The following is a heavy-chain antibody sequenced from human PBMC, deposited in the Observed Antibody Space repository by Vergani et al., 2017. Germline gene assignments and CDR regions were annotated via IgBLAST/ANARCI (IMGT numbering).Heavy chain of an antibody. CDR3: AKVPYYDFWSGWADY. CDR2: ISGIGGRT. V-gene: IGHV3-23*01. CDR1: GFTFSSYA. Sequence: EVQLLESGGGLVQPGGSLRLSCAASGFTFSSYAMSWVRQAPGTGLEWVSAISGIGGRTYYADSVKGRFTISRDNSKNTLYLQMNSLRAEDTAVYYCAKVPYYDFWSGWADYWGQGTLVTVSS. D-gene: IGHD3-3*01. J-gene: IGHJ4*02.